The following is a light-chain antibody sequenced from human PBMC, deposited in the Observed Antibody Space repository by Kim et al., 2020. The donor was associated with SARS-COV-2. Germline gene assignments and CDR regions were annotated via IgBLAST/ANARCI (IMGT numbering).Light chain of an antibody. CDR2: GAS. CDR1: QSGSCSY. V-gene: IGKV3-20*01. J-gene: IGKJ1*01. CDR3: QQYGSSRCT. Sequence: SPGEGATLSCRASQSGSCSYIAWYQQRPGQAPRLLIYGASSRATGIPDRFSGSVSGTDFTLTISRLEPEDLSVYYCQQYGSSRCTFGQGTKVDIK.